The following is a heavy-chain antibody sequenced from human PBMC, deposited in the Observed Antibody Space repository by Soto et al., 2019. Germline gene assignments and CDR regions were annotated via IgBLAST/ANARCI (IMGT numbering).Heavy chain of an antibody. D-gene: IGHD3-22*01. CDR1: GGTFSSYA. V-gene: IGHV1-69*12. J-gene: IGHJ5*02. CDR2: IIPIFGTA. Sequence: QVQLVQSGAEVKKPGSSVKVSCKASGGTFSSYAITWVRQAPGQGLEWMGGIIPIFGTANYAQKFQARVTITAAASTSTAYMELSSLRSEDRAVYYCARDRGPSSGYYPYWFDPWGQGTLVTVSS. CDR3: ARDRGPSSGYYPYWFDP.